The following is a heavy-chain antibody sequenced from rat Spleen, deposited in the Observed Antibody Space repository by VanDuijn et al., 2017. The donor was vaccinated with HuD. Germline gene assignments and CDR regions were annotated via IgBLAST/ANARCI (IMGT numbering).Heavy chain of an antibody. J-gene: IGHJ4*01. CDR2: ITSSGTGA. CDR1: GFTFYNYW. Sequence: EVQLVESGGGLVQPGRSLKLSCAASGFTFYNYWMTWIRQAPGKGLEWVASITSSGTGAYYVDSVKGRFTISRDNAKSTLYLQMISLRSEDTATYYCTREDWVVDAWGQGVSVTVSS. D-gene: IGHD1-6*01. CDR3: TREDWVVDA. V-gene: IGHV5-31*01.